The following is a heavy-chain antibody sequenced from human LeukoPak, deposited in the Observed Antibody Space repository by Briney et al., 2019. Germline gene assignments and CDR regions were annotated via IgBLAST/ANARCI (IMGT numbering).Heavy chain of an antibody. Sequence: GGSLRLSCAASGFTFSSYWMHWVRQAPGKGLVWVARINSDGSSTSYADSVKGRVTIARDNAKNTLYLHMNSLRADDTAVYYCAREVCEFWSGYPDYYYYYGMDVWGQGTTVTVSS. CDR1: GFTFSSYW. CDR3: AREVCEFWSGYPDYYYYYGMDV. J-gene: IGHJ6*02. V-gene: IGHV3-74*01. D-gene: IGHD3-3*01. CDR2: INSDGSST.